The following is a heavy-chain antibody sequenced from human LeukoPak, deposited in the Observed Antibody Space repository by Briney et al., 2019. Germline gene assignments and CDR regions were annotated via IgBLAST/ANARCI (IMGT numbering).Heavy chain of an antibody. CDR2: MNPNSGNT. J-gene: IGHJ4*02. D-gene: IGHD6-19*01. CDR1: GYAFTSYD. Sequence: GASVKVSCKASGYAFTSYDINWVRQATGQGLEWMGWMNPNSGNTGYAQKFQGRVTMTRDTSTSTVYMELSSLRSEDTAVYYCARMGSRRAVAGTQDDYWGQGTLVTVSS. V-gene: IGHV1-8*01. CDR3: ARMGSRRAVAGTQDDY.